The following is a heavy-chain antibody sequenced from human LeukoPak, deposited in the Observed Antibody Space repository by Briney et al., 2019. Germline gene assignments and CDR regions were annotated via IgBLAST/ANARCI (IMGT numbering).Heavy chain of an antibody. CDR2: INDDGSTT. Sequence: PGGSLRLSCAASGFTFRNSWMHWVRQAPGKGLVWVSRINDDGSTTNYADSVKGRFTISRDNAKNTLYLQMNSLSGEDTAVYYCARALGSSSDFWGQGTPVTVSS. CDR1: GFTFRNSW. V-gene: IGHV3-74*01. CDR3: ARALGSSSDF. D-gene: IGHD1-26*01. J-gene: IGHJ4*02.